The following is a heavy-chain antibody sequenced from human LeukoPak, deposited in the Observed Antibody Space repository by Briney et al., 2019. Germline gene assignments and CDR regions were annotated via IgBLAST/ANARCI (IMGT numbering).Heavy chain of an antibody. D-gene: IGHD3-22*01. V-gene: IGHV4-4*07. J-gene: IGHJ4*02. CDR3: ARDLAYDSSGYVVDY. CDR2: IYTSGST. CDR1: GGSISSYY. Sequence: SETLSLTCTVSGGSISSYYWSWIRQPAGKGLEWIGRIYTSGSTNCNPSLKSRVTMSVDTSKNQFSLKLSSVTAADTAVYYCARDLAYDSSGYVVDYWGQGTLVTVSS.